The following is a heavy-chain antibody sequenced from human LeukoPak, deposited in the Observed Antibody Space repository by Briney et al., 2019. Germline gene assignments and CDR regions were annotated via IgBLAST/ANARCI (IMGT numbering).Heavy chain of an antibody. J-gene: IGHJ4*02. V-gene: IGHV3-48*04. CDR2: ISSSSSTI. CDR1: GFTFSSYS. Sequence: GGSLRLSCAASGFTFSSYSMNWVRQAPGKGLEWVSYISSSSSTIYYADSVKGRFTISRDNAKNSLYLQMNSLRAEDTAVYYCASWGIVGATRSDYWGQGTLVTVSS. D-gene: IGHD1-26*01. CDR3: ASWGIVGATRSDY.